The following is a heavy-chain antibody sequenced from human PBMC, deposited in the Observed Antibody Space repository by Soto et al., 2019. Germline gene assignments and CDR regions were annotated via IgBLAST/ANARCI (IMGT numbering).Heavy chain of an antibody. Sequence: SETLSLTCAVYGGSVSGYYWSWIREPPGKGLEWIVEINHSGSTNYNPSLKSRVTISVDTSKSQFSLKLSSVTAADTAIYYCARGVSNYDFWSGYSHYYYYMDVWGKGTTVTVSS. CDR3: ARGVSNYDFWSGYSHYYYYMDV. V-gene: IGHV4-34*01. D-gene: IGHD3-3*01. CDR1: GGSVSGYY. CDR2: INHSGST. J-gene: IGHJ6*03.